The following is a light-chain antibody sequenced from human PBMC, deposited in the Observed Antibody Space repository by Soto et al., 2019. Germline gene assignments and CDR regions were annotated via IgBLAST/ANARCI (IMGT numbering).Light chain of an antibody. Sequence: QSALTQPPSASASLGHSVTISCTGTRSDIVGYNYVSWYQQHQGKAHKLMIYEVSKRPSGVPDRLSGSKSGNTASLTVSGLQAEDEADYYCCSYAGSNNPVFGGGTKLTVL. V-gene: IGLV2-8*01. CDR3: CSYAGSNNPV. CDR2: EVS. J-gene: IGLJ2*01. CDR1: RSDIVGYNY.